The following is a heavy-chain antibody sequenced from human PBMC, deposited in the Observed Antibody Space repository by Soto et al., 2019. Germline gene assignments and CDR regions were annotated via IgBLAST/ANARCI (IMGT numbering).Heavy chain of an antibody. Sequence: PGGSLRLSCAASGFTFSSYAMSWVRQAPGKGLEWVSAISGSVGSTYYADSVKGRFTISRDNSKNTLYLQMNSLRAEDMAVYYCAKAPQYDYDSSGYPGCYFDHWGKGTVVTVS. CDR3: AKAPQYDYDSSGYPGCYFDH. CDR2: ISGSVGST. CDR1: GFTFSSYA. J-gene: IGHJ4*02. D-gene: IGHD3-22*01. V-gene: IGHV3-23*01.